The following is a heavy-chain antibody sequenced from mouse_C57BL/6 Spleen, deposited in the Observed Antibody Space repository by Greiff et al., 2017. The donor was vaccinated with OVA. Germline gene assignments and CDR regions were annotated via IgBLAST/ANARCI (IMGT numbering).Heavy chain of an antibody. D-gene: IGHD1-1*01. Sequence: VQLQQSGAELARPGASVKLSCKASGYTFTSYGISWVKQRTGQGLEWIGEIYPRSGNTYYNEKFKGKATLTADKSSSTAYMELRSLTSEDSAVYFCARADGSSYGNYFDYWGQGTTLTVSS. CDR2: IYPRSGNT. CDR1: GYTFTSYG. V-gene: IGHV1-81*01. J-gene: IGHJ2*01. CDR3: ARADGSSYGNYFDY.